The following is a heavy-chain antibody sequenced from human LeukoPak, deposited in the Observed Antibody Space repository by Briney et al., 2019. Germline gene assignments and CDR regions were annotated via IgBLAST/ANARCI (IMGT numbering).Heavy chain of an antibody. CDR1: GFTFSSYG. D-gene: IGHD1-26*01. Sequence: GGSLRLSCAASGFTFSSYGMHWARQAPGKGLEWVAVISYDGSNKYYADSVKGRFTISRDNSKNTLYLQMNSLRAEDTAVYYCAELPSGSYETYYYYGMDVWGQGTTVTVSS. CDR2: ISYDGSNK. CDR3: AELPSGSYETYYYYGMDV. V-gene: IGHV3-30*18. J-gene: IGHJ6*02.